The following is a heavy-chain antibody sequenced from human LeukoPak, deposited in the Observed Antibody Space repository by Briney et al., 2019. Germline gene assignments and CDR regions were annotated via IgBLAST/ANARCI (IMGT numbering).Heavy chain of an antibody. V-gene: IGHV4-39*01. CDR2: IYYSGST. J-gene: IGHJ4*02. D-gene: IGHD3-9*01. CDR1: GGSISSSSYY. Sequence: SETLSLTCTVSGGSISSSSYYWGWIRQPPGKGLEWIGSIYYSGSTYYNPSLKSRVTISVDTSKNQFSLKLSSVTAADTAVYYCARGEEDYDILTGYLWYFDYWGQGTLVTVSS. CDR3: ARGEEDYDILTGYLWYFDY.